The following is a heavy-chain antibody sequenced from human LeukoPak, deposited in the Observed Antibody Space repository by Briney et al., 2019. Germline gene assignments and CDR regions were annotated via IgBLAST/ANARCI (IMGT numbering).Heavy chain of an antibody. J-gene: IGHJ4*02. D-gene: IGHD5-18*01. CDR3: ARGGDTPFDY. CDR2: INHSGST. Sequence: PSETLSLTCAVYGGSFSGYYWSWIRQPPGKGLEWIGEINHSGSTNYNPSLKSRVTISVVTSKNQFSLKLSSVTAADTAVYYCARGGDTPFDYWGQGTLVTVSS. CDR1: GGSFSGYY. V-gene: IGHV4-34*01.